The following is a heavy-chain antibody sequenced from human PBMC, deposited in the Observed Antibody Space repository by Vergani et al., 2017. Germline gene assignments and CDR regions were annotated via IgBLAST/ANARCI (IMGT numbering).Heavy chain of an antibody. CDR2: IGVDGDR. Sequence: VESGGGLVQPGGSLRLSCTVSGFTFSSNDFHWVRQTAGKGLEWVSSIGVDGDRYYSDSVKGRFTISRDNSKNTLYLQMNSLRAEDTAVYYCAKSWGYCSSTSCYGYYYYYYMDVWGKGTTVTVSS. V-gene: IGHV3-13*01. CDR1: GFTFSSND. J-gene: IGHJ6*03. CDR3: AKSWGYCSSTSCYGYYYYYYMDV. D-gene: IGHD2-2*01.